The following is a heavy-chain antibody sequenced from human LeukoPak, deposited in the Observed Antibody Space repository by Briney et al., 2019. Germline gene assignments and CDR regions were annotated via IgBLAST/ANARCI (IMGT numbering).Heavy chain of an antibody. J-gene: IGHJ4*02. D-gene: IGHD1-26*01. CDR3: AREGRIMGATNDY. Sequence: PGGSLRLSCAASGFTFSSYWMHWVRQAPGKGLVWVSRVNTDGRSTSYADSVKGRFTISRDNAKNTLYLQMDSLRAEDTAVYYCAREGRIMGATNDYWGQGALVTVSS. CDR1: GFTFSSYW. V-gene: IGHV3-74*01. CDR2: VNTDGRST.